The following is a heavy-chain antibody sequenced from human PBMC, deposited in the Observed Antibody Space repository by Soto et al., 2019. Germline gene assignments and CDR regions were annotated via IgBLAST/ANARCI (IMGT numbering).Heavy chain of an antibody. V-gene: IGHV1-69*02. CDR3: ARGGVSDTAMVTHAFDI. J-gene: IGHJ3*02. CDR1: GGTFSSYT. D-gene: IGHD5-18*01. Sequence: ASVKVSCKASGGTFSSYTISWVRQAPGQGLEWMGRIIPILGIANYAQKFQGRVTITADKSTSTAYMELSSLSSEDTAVYYCARGGVSDTAMVTHAFDIWGQGTMVTVSS. CDR2: IIPILGIA.